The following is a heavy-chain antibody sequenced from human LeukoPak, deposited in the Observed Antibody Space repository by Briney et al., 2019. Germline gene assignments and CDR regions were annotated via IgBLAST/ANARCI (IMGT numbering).Heavy chain of an antibody. CDR2: INPNSGGT. V-gene: IGHV1-2*02. CDR3: ARLDTVAADIDY. CDR1: GYTFTGYY. D-gene: IGHD5-12*01. J-gene: IGHJ4*02. Sequence: ASVKVSCKASGYTFTGYYMHWVRQAPGQGLEWMGWINPNSGGTNYAQKFQGRATMTRDTSISTAYMELSRLRSDDTAVYYCARLDTVAADIDYWGQGTLVTVSS.